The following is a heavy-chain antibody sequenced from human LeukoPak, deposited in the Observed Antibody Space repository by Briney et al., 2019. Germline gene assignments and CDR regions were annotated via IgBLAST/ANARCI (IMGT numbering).Heavy chain of an antibody. CDR2: ISGSGGSK. V-gene: IGHV3-23*01. Sequence: GGSLRLSCAASGFTFSSYAMSWVRQAPGKGLEWVSAISGSGGSKYYADSVKGRFTISRDNPKNTLYLQMNSLRAEDTAVYYCAKDERWLQPYYFDYWGQGTLVTVSS. CDR3: AKDERWLQPYYFDY. CDR1: GFTFSSYA. D-gene: IGHD5-24*01. J-gene: IGHJ4*02.